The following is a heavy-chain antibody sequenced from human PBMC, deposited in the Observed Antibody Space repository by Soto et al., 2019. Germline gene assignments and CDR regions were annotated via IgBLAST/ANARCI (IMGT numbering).Heavy chain of an antibody. J-gene: IGHJ4*02. D-gene: IGHD4-4*01. Sequence: SETLSLTCTVSGGSISSGGYYWSWIRQHPGKGLEWIGYIYYSGSTYYNPSLKSRVTISVDTSKNQFSLKLSSVTAADTAVYYCARVVINYAFLDRFDYWGQGTLVTVSS. CDR1: GGSISSGGYY. CDR2: IYYSGST. V-gene: IGHV4-31*03. CDR3: ARVVINYAFLDRFDY.